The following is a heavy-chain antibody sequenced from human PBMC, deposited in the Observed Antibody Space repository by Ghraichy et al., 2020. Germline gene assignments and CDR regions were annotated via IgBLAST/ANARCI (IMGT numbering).Heavy chain of an antibody. J-gene: IGHJ4*02. Sequence: SETLSLTCAVYGGSFSVYYWSWIRQPPGKGLEWIGEINHSGSTNYNPSLKSLVTISVDTSKNQFSLKLSSVTAADTAVYYCASRGFEYSSSSGDYWGQGTLVTVSS. CDR2: INHSGST. CDR1: GGSFSVYY. V-gene: IGHV4-34*01. CDR3: ASRGFEYSSSSGDY. D-gene: IGHD6-6*01.